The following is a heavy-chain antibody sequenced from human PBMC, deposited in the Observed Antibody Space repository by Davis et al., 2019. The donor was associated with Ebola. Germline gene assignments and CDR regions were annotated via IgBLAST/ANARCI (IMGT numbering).Heavy chain of an antibody. CDR2: INHSGST. D-gene: IGHD3-16*01. Sequence: ESLKISCAASGFTFSSYWMHWVRQPPGKGLEWIGEINHSGSTNYNPSLKSRVTISVDTSKNQFSLKLSSVTAADTAVYYCARLLRGYAAFDIWGQGTMVTVSS. V-gene: IGHV4-34*01. J-gene: IGHJ3*02. CDR1: GFTFSSYW. CDR3: ARLLRGYAAFDI.